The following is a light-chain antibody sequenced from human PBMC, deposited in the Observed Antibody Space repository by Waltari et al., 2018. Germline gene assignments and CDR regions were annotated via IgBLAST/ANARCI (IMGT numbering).Light chain of an antibody. V-gene: IGKV4-1*01. CDR1: QSVLYSSNNKNY. J-gene: IGKJ5*01. CDR3: QQYYSTPPVT. CDR2: WAS. Sequence: DIVMTQSPDSLAVSLGERATINFKSSQSVLYSSNNKNYLAWYQQKPGQPPKLLIYWASTRESGVPDRFSGSGSGTDFTLTISSLRAEDVAVYYCQQYYSTPPVTFGQGTRLEMK.